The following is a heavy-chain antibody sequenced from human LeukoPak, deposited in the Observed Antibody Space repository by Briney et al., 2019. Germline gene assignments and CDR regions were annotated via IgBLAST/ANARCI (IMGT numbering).Heavy chain of an antibody. CDR1: GFTFSTYA. D-gene: IGHD3-10*01. CDR2: ISDTGGNT. CDR3: ARDSTYYYDSGSSGPHYFDN. Sequence: PGGSLRLSCAASGFTFSTYAMSWVRQTPERGLEWVSAISDTGGNTFYADSVKGRFTISRDNSKNTLYLQMNSLRAEDTAVYYCARDSTYYYDSGSSGPHYFDNWGQGTLVTVSS. V-gene: IGHV3-23*01. J-gene: IGHJ4*02.